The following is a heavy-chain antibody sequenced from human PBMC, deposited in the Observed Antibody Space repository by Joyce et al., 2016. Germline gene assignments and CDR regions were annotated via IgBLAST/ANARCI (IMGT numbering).Heavy chain of an antibody. CDR1: SRLSNRTV. D-gene: IGHD2-15*01. CDR2: VGASGGAR. CDR3: ARAKTVVVAYTLRDGFDV. Sequence: EMQLEESGGTLVHQGGYLRLSCKVSSRLSNRTVMAWVRQAPGKGLEWVSAVGASGGARYYADSVKGRFTVSRDNSENMMYLQMTSLQIEDTAIYYCARAKTVVVAYTLRDGFDVWGQGTKVAVSS. J-gene: IGHJ3*01. V-gene: IGHV3-23*04.